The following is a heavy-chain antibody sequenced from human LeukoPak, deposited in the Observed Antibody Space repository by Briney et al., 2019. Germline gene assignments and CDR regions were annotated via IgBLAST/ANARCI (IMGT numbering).Heavy chain of an antibody. V-gene: IGHV3-23*01. D-gene: IGHD2-2*02. CDR1: GFTFNSYV. CDR2: FKGRGGYT. CDR3: AKGDQPLLYGGAFDS. J-gene: IGHJ4*02. Sequence: GGTLRLSCEVSGFTFNSYVMSWVRRAPGKGLEWVSSFKGRGGYTFYANSVEGRFTLSSDNSKNTLHLQMISLRAEDTAVYYCAKGDQPLLYGGAFDSWGQGTLVTVSS.